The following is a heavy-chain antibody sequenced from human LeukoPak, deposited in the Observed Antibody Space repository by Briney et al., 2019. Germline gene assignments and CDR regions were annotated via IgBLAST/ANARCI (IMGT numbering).Heavy chain of an antibody. CDR1: GFTFSSYG. J-gene: IGHJ3*02. CDR3: AAGGAFDI. Sequence: GGSLRLSCADSGFTFSSYGMHWVRQAPGKGLEWVAVISYDGSNKYYADSVKGRFTISRDNSKNTLYLQMNSLRVEDTAVYYCAAGGAFDIWGQGTMVTVSS. CDR2: ISYDGSNK. V-gene: IGHV3-30*03. D-gene: IGHD1-14*01.